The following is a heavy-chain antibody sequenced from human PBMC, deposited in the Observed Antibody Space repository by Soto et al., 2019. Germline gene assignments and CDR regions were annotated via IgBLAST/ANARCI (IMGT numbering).Heavy chain of an antibody. V-gene: IGHV3-11*05. D-gene: IGHD2-15*01. J-gene: IGHJ4*02. CDR2: ISSSSSYT. CDR1: GFTFSDYY. Sequence: QVQLVESGGGLVKPGGSLRLSCAASGFTFSDYYMSWIRQAPGKGLEWVSYISSSSSYTNYADSEKGRFTISRDNAKNSLYLQMNSLRAEDTAVYYCASGVVAVFGFDYWGQGTLVTVSS. CDR3: ASGVVAVFGFDY.